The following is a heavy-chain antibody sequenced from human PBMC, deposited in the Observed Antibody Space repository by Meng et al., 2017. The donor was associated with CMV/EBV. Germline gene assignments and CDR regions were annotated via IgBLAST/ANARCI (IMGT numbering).Heavy chain of an antibody. J-gene: IGHJ6*02. Sequence: GESLKISCAASGFTFSSYWMSWVRQAPGKGLEWVANIKQDGNEKYYVDSVKGRFTISRDNAKNSLYLQMNSLRAEDTAVYYCARGESSWSGYYLYYGMDVWGQGTTVTVSS. CDR2: IKQDGNEK. CDR3: ARGESSWSGYYLYYGMDV. V-gene: IGHV3-7*01. CDR1: GFTFSSYW. D-gene: IGHD3-3*01.